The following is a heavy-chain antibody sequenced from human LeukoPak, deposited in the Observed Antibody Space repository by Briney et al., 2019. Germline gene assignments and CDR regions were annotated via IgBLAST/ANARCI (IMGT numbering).Heavy chain of an antibody. CDR3: ARVYNGDYVDY. J-gene: IGHJ4*02. CDR2: IYYSGST. V-gene: IGHV4-39*07. CDR1: GGSISSSSYY. D-gene: IGHD1-1*01. Sequence: SETLSLTCTVSGGSISSSSYYWGWIRQPPGKGLEWIGSIYYSGSTYYNPSLKSRVTISVDTSKNQFSLKLSSVTAADTAVYYCARVYNGDYVDYWGQGTLVTVSS.